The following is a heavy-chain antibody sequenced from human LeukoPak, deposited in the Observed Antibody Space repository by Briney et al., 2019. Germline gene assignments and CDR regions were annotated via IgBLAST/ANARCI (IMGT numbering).Heavy chain of an antibody. J-gene: IGHJ6*03. CDR1: GDSITGYY. CDR3: V. CDR2: IYYTGNT. Sequence: SETLSLTCSVSGDSITGYYWGWIRQPPGKGLEWIGNIYYTGNTYYNSSLKSRVTISLDTSKNQFSLNRISVTAADTAYYMDVWGKRTTVTGSS. V-gene: IGHV4-39*07.